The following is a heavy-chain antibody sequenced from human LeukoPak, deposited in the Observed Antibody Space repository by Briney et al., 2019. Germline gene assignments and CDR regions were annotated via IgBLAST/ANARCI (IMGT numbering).Heavy chain of an antibody. Sequence: SETLSLTCNVSGGSISSYYWSWIRQPAGKGLEWIGRIYTSGSTNYNPSLKSRVTMSVDTSKNQFSLKLSSVTAADTAVYYCAGAYCGGDCYSGRAFDIWGQGTMVTVSS. D-gene: IGHD2-21*02. V-gene: IGHV4-4*07. CDR3: AGAYCGGDCYSGRAFDI. CDR1: GGSISSYY. CDR2: IYTSGST. J-gene: IGHJ3*02.